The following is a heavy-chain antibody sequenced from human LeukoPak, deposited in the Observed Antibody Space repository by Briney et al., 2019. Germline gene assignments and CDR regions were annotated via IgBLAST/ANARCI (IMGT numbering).Heavy chain of an antibody. CDR2: IYSGGST. D-gene: IGHD1-26*01. J-gene: IGHJ3*02. CDR1: GVTVSSSY. V-gene: IGHV3-53*01. CDR3: ARGGSYLSAFDI. Sequence: QASGSLRLSCAASGVTVSSSYMNWGRQGPPKGLEWVSIIYSGGSTLYADSVKGRFTIYRDNSKNTLYLQMNSLRAEDTAVYYCARGGSYLSAFDIWGQGTMVTVSS.